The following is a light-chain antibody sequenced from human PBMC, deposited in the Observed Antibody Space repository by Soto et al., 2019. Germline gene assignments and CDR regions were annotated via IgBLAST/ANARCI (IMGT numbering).Light chain of an antibody. J-gene: IGLJ1*01. CDR1: NSDIGIYDF. Sequence: QSVLTQPASVSGTPGQSITISCTGSNSDIGIYDFVSWYQHHPGKAPKLIVSEVSHRPSGVSNRFSGSKSGNTASLTISGLQSEDEADYYCQSYDNRLSGYVFGTGTKVTVL. CDR2: EVS. CDR3: QSYDNRLSGYV. V-gene: IGLV2-14*01.